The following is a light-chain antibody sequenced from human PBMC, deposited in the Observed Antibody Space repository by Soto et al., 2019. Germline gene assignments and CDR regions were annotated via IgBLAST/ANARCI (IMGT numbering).Light chain of an antibody. CDR2: GAS. Sequence: IVVTQSPATLSLSTGERATLSCRASQSVSSSRIAWYQHKLGQAPRLLIYGASSRATGVPDRFSGTGSGTDFTLTISGLEPEDFAVYYCQQYGRAPLFTFGPGTKVDIK. J-gene: IGKJ3*01. CDR3: QQYGRAPLFT. CDR1: QSVSSSR. V-gene: IGKV3-20*01.